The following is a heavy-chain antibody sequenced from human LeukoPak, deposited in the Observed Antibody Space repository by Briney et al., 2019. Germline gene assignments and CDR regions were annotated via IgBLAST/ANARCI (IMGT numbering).Heavy chain of an antibody. Sequence: GESLKISCKGSGYSFTSYWIGWVRQMPGKGLEWMGIVYPGDSDTRYSPSFQGQVTISADKSISTAYLQWNSLKASDTAMYYCARQTNGGSGSYYNSRGAFDIWGQGTMVTVSS. CDR2: VYPGDSDT. CDR1: GYSFTSYW. CDR3: ARQTNGGSGSYYNSRGAFDI. D-gene: IGHD3-10*01. V-gene: IGHV5-51*01. J-gene: IGHJ3*02.